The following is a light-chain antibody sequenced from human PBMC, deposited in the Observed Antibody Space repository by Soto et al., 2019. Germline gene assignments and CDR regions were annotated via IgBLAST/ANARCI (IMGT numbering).Light chain of an antibody. CDR3: QQYNNWPRT. V-gene: IGKV3-15*01. J-gene: IGKJ1*01. CDR1: QSVSSN. Sequence: EIVRTQSPATLSVSPGERATLSCRARQSVSSNLAWYQRKPGQAPRLLIYGASTRATGIPARFSGSGSGTEFTLTISSLQSEDFAVYYCQQYNNWPRTFGQGTKVEIK. CDR2: GAS.